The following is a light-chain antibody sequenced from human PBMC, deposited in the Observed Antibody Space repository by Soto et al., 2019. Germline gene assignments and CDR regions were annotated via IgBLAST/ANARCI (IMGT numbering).Light chain of an antibody. CDR2: DVS. CDR1: SSDVGGYNY. Sequence: QSVLTQPASVSGSPGQSITISCTGTSSDVGGYNYVSWHQQHPGKAPKLMIYDVSNRPSGVSNRFSGSKSGNTASLTISGLQAEDEADYYCSSYASSSTWVVFGGGTKLTVL. J-gene: IGLJ2*01. CDR3: SSYASSSTWVV. V-gene: IGLV2-14*01.